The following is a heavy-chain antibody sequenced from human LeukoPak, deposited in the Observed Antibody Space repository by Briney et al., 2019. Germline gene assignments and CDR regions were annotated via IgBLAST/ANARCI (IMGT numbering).Heavy chain of an antibody. CDR2: ISGSGGST. CDR1: GFTFSSYA. Sequence: PGGSLRLSCAASGFTFSSYAMSWVRQAPGKGLEWVSAISGSGGSTYYADSVKGRFTISRDNSKNTLYLQMNSLRAEDTAVYYCAKGRFESSGWYNRVDYWGQGTLVTVSS. V-gene: IGHV3-23*01. J-gene: IGHJ4*02. CDR3: AKGRFESSGWYNRVDY. D-gene: IGHD6-19*01.